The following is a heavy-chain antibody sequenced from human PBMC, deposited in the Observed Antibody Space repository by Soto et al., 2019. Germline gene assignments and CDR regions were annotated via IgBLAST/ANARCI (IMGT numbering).Heavy chain of an antibody. CDR3: ARNIPVTTLGY. D-gene: IGHD4-17*01. Sequence: EVQLGESGGGLVQPGGSLRLSCAASGFSVSNNYMSWVRQAPGKGLECVSLIYSGGDTYYVDSVKGRFSISRDSSKNTLYLQMNSLRAEDSAVYYFARNIPVTTLGYWGQGTVVTVAS. V-gene: IGHV3-66*01. CDR1: GFSVSNNY. J-gene: IGHJ4*02. CDR2: IYSGGDT.